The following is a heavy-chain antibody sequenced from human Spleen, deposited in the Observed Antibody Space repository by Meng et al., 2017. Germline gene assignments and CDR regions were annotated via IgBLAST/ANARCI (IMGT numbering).Heavy chain of an antibody. J-gene: IGHJ5*02. CDR2: IIPIFGTA. V-gene: IGHV1-69*06. D-gene: IGHD3-22*01. Sequence: SVKVSCKASGGTFSSYAISWVRQAPGQGLEWMGGIIPIFGTANYAQKFQGRVTITADKSTSTAYMELSSLRSEDTAVYYCARGDYYDSSGIGENWFDPWGQGTLVTVSS. CDR1: GGTFSSYA. CDR3: ARGDYYDSSGIGENWFDP.